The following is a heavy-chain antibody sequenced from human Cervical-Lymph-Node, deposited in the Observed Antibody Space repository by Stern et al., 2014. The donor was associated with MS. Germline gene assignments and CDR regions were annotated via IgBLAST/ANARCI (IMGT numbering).Heavy chain of an antibody. V-gene: IGHV3-11*01. CDR2: ISTTGKTI. D-gene: IGHD2-21*02. Sequence: QLVQSGRGSVKPGGSLRLSCAVSGFTFSDYHMHWIRQAPGKGLEWISYISTTGKTIYYADSVKGRFTISRDNAKNSLYLQMNSLRVEDTAVYYCVRASDPLFEYWGQGTLVTVSS. J-gene: IGHJ4*02. CDR1: GFTFSDYH. CDR3: VRASDPLFEY.